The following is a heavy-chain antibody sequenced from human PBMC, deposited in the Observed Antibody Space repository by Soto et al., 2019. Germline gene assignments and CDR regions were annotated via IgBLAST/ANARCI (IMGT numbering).Heavy chain of an antibody. D-gene: IGHD4-17*01. Sequence: QVQLVQSGAEVKKPGSSVKVSCKASGGTFSSYAISWVRQAPGQGLEWMGGIIPIFGTANYAQKFQGRVTSNADESTSTAYMELSSLRSEDTAVYYCARPKDYGDPRSAFDIWGQGTMVTVSS. CDR3: ARPKDYGDPRSAFDI. CDR2: IIPIFGTA. J-gene: IGHJ3*02. V-gene: IGHV1-69*12. CDR1: GGTFSSYA.